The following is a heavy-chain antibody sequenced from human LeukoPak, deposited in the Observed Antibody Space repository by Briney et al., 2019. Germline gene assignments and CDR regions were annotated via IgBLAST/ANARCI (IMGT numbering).Heavy chain of an antibody. V-gene: IGHV4-34*01. Sequence: SETLSLTCAIYGGSFSNYYYNWVRQPPGKGLEWIGEITHHGRTNYNPSLKSRVTISVDTSKNQFSLKLSSVAAADTAVYCCATIYGDFSDFDYWGQGTLVTVSS. J-gene: IGHJ4*02. CDR2: ITHHGRT. CDR1: GGSFSNYY. D-gene: IGHD4-17*01. CDR3: ATIYGDFSDFDY.